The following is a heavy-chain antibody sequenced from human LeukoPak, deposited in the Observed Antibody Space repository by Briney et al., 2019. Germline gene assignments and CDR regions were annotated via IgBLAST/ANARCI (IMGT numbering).Heavy chain of an antibody. CDR3: ARDRQSTFGGVIVTPYDAFDI. V-gene: IGHV1-2*06. CDR2: INPNSGGT. Sequence: GSSVKVSCKASGGTFSSYAISWVRQAPGQGLEWMGRINPNSGGTNYAQKFQGRVTMTRDTSISTAYMELSRLRSDDTAVYYCARDRQSTFGGVIVTPYDAFDIWDQGTMVTVSS. CDR1: GGTFSSYA. D-gene: IGHD3-16*02. J-gene: IGHJ3*02.